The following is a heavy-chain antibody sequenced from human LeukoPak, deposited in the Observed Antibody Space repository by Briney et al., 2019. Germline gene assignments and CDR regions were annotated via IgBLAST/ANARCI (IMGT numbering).Heavy chain of an antibody. CDR2: IYTSGST. J-gene: IGHJ5*02. CDR1: GGSISSGSYY. D-gene: IGHD6-13*01. CDR3: ARGLAAGTVWFDP. V-gene: IGHV4-61*02. Sequence: SETLSLTCTVSGGSISSGSYYWSWIRQPAGKRLEWIGRIYTSGSTNYNPSLKSRVTISVDTPKNQFSLKLSSVTAADTAVYYCARGLAAGTVWFDPWGQGTLVTVSS.